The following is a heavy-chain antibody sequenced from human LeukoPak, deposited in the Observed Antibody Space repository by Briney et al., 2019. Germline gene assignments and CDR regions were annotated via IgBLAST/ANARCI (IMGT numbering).Heavy chain of an antibody. CDR1: GFTFSSYG. CDR2: IRYDGSNK. V-gene: IGHV3-30*02. J-gene: IGHJ3*02. D-gene: IGHD3-3*01. Sequence: PGGSLRLSCAASGFTFSSYGMHWVRQAPGKGLEWVAFIRYDGSNKYYADSVKGRFTISRDNSKNTLYLQMNSLRDEDTAVYYCANPYDFWSGYPSDAFDIWGQGTMVTVSS. CDR3: ANPYDFWSGYPSDAFDI.